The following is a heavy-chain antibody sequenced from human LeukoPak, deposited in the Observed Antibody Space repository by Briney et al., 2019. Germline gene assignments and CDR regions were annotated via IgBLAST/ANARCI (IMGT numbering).Heavy chain of an antibody. CDR3: ARGRDGYNSGFDP. D-gene: IGHD5-24*01. CDR1: GGSISSYY. CDR2: IYYSGST. V-gene: IGHV4-59*04. Sequence: SETLSLTCTVSGGSISSYYWSWIRQPPGKGLEWIGYIYYSGSTYYNPSLKSRVTISVDTSKNQFSLKLSSVTAADTAVYYCARGRDGYNSGFDPWGQGTLVTVSS. J-gene: IGHJ5*02.